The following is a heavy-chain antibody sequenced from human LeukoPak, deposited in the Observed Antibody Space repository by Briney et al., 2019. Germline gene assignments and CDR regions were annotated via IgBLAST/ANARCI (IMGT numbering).Heavy chain of an antibody. D-gene: IGHD3-22*01. CDR1: GFTFSSYA. CDR3: ARDMYYFDATGYSGAGGLDV. J-gene: IGHJ6*02. V-gene: IGHV3-72*01. Sequence: PGGSLRLSCAASGFTFSSYAMSWVRQAPGKGLEWVGRIRNKLYSYTKEYAASVKGRFTISRDDSKNSVFLQMNSLKTEDTAVYYCARDMYYFDATGYSGAGGLDVWGQGTTATVSS. CDR2: IRNKLYSYTK.